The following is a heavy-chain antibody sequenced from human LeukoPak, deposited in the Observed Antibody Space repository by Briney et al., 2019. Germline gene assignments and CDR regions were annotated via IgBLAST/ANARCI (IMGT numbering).Heavy chain of an antibody. D-gene: IGHD3-22*01. CDR1: GYTFSVVY. V-gene: IGHV1-2*02. CDR2: INPQSGAT. Sequence: ASVKVSCKASGYTFSVVYIHWVRQAPGQGLEWMAWINPQSGATNYAQKFKGRITTTRDMSLTIAYMELTTLKTDDYAFYYCVREGDDSGLYFAYWGQGTLVTVSS. CDR3: VREGDDSGLYFAY. J-gene: IGHJ4*02.